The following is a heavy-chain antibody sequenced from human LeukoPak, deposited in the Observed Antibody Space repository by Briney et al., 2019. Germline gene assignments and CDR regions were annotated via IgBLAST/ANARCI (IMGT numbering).Heavy chain of an antibody. CDR2: ISTSDSYI. V-gene: IGHV3-21*01. CDR1: GFSFSTYS. Sequence: GGSLRLSCAASGFSFSTYSMNWVRQAPGKGLEWVSSISTSDSYIYYADSVKGRFTISRDNAKNSLYLQMDSLRAEDTAVYYCARVNYDFWSGYRLDMDVWGQGTTVTVSS. J-gene: IGHJ6*02. CDR3: ARVNYDFWSGYRLDMDV. D-gene: IGHD3-3*01.